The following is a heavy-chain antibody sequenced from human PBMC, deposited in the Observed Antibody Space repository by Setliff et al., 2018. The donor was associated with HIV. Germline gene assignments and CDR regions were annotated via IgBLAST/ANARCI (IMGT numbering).Heavy chain of an antibody. V-gene: IGHV4-4*07. CDR3: ARVSEFFASGSYYNPYFHL. D-gene: IGHD3-10*01. Sequence: SETLSLTCNVSGGSISGYYWSWIRQPAGKGLEWIGRSAYNTYNPLLESRVTMSLDTSRNQITLRLNSVTAADTAVYYCARVSEFFASGSYYNPYFHLWGQGTLVTVSS. J-gene: IGHJ4*02. CDR1: GGSISGYY. CDR2: SAYN.